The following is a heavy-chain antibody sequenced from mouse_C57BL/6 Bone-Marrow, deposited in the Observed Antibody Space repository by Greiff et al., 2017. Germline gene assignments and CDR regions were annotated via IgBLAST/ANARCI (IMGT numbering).Heavy chain of an antibody. J-gene: IGHJ1*03. Sequence: VKVVESGPGLAKPSQTLSLTCSVTGYSIPSDYWNWIRKFPGNKLEYMGYISYSGSTYYNPSLKSRISITRDTSKVQYYLQLNSVTTEYTATYYCARGVLIYYYGSSDLYCDVWGTGTTVTVSS. V-gene: IGHV3-8*01. CDR3: ARGVLIYYYGSSDLYCDV. CDR2: ISYSGST. CDR1: GYSIPSDY. D-gene: IGHD1-1*01.